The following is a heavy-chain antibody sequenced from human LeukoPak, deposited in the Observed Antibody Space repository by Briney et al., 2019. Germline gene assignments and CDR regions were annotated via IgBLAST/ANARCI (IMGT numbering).Heavy chain of an antibody. CDR1: GGSISSYY. V-gene: IGHV4-59*01. D-gene: IGHD1-26*01. J-gene: IGHJ6*02. CDR3: ARGHSGSHPEDYYYYYGMDV. Sequence: SETLSLTCTVSGGSISSYYWSWIRQPPGKGLEWIGYIYYSGSTNYNPSLKSRVTISVDTSKNQFSLKLSSVTAADTAVYYCARGHSGSHPEDYYYYYGMDVWGQGTTVTVSS. CDR2: IYYSGST.